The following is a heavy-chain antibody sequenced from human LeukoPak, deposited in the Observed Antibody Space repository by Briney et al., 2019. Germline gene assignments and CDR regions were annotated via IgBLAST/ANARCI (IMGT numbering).Heavy chain of an antibody. D-gene: IGHD2-21*01. J-gene: IGHJ4*02. CDR2: IYYSGST. Sequence: PSETLSLTCTVSGGSISSGDYYWSWIRQPPGEGLEWIGYIYYSGSTYYNPSLKSRVTISVDTSKHQFSLKLSSVTAADTAVYFCASFICHGDCLLDYWGQGTLVTVSS. CDR1: GGSISSGDYY. CDR3: ASFICHGDCLLDY. V-gene: IGHV4-30-4*08.